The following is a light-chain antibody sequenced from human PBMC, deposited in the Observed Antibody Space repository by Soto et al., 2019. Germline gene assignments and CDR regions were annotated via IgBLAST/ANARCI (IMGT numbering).Light chain of an antibody. V-gene: IGLV2-11*01. CDR1: SSDVGGYNF. J-gene: IGLJ1*01. CDR2: DVT. Sequence: QSALTQPRSVSGSPGQSVTISCPGTSSDVGGYNFVSWYQQHPGKAPKLMIYDVTKRPSGVPDRFSGSKSGNTASLTISGLQAEDEADYYCCSYAGSYTWVFGPGTKLTVL. CDR3: CSYAGSYTWV.